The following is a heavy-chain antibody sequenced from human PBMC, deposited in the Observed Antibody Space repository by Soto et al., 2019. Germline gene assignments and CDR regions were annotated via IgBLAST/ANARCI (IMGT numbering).Heavy chain of an antibody. CDR2: INPNSGGT. CDR1: GYTFTGYY. Sequence: AASVKVSCKASGYTFTGYYMHWVRQAPGQGLEWMGWINPNSGGTNYAQKFQGRVTMTRDTSISTAYMELSRLRSDDTAVYYCASSYYYGSGSYYPNNYYYYGMDVWGQGTTVTVSS. CDR3: ASSYYYGSGSYYPNNYYYYGMDV. D-gene: IGHD3-10*01. J-gene: IGHJ6*02. V-gene: IGHV1-2*02.